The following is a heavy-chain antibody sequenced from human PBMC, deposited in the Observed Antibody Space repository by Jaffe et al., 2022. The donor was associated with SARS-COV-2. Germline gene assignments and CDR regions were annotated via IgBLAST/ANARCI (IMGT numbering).Heavy chain of an antibody. V-gene: IGHV4-59*01. CDR1: GGSISSYY. CDR2: IYYSGST. Sequence: QVQLQESGPGLVKPSETLSLTCTVSGGSISSYYWSWIRQPPGKGLEWIGYIYYSGSTNYNPSLKSRVTISVDTSKNQFSLKLSSVTAADTAVYYCARGRSPPDTLRYWGQGTLVTVSS. CDR3: ARGRSPPDTLRY. J-gene: IGHJ4*02.